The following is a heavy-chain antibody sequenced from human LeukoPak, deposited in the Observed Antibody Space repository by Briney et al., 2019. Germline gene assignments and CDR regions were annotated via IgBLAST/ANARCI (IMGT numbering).Heavy chain of an antibody. J-gene: IGHJ6*03. CDR2: MNPNSGNT. CDR3: ARGRWELLSYYYYYMDV. CDR1: GYTFTSYD. Sequence: GASVKVSCKASGYTFTSYDINWLRQATGQGLEWMGWMNPNSGNTGYAQKFQGRVTMTRNTSISTAYMELSSLRSEDTAVYYCARGRWELLSYYYYYMDVWGKGTTVTVSS. V-gene: IGHV1-8*01. D-gene: IGHD1-26*01.